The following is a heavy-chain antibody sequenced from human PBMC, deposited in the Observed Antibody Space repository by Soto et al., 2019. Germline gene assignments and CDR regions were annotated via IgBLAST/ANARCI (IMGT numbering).Heavy chain of an antibody. CDR3: RAFISAAGTDY. CDR1: GFTFSDDH. J-gene: IGHJ4*02. V-gene: IGHV3-72*01. D-gene: IGHD6-13*01. CDR2: SRNKAHSYTI. Sequence: GGSLRLSCEASGFTFSDDHMDWVRQAPGKRQEWVGRSRNKAHSYTIEYAASVKGRFTISRDDSQNSLYLHMNSLKTEDTAVYFCRAFISAAGTDYWGQGTLVTVSS.